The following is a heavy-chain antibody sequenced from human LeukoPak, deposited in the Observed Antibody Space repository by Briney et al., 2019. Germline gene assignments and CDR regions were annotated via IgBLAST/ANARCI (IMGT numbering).Heavy chain of an antibody. CDR1: GGSFSGYY. D-gene: IGHD6-19*01. V-gene: IGHV4-34*01. Sequence: PSETLSLTCAVYGGSFSGYYWSWIRRPPGKGLEWIGEINHSGSTNYNPSLKSRVTISVDTSKNQFSLKLSSVAAADTAVYYCARGWNSSGWYRYYYYMDVWGKGTTVTVSS. CDR2: INHSGST. J-gene: IGHJ6*03. CDR3: ARGWNSSGWYRYYYYMDV.